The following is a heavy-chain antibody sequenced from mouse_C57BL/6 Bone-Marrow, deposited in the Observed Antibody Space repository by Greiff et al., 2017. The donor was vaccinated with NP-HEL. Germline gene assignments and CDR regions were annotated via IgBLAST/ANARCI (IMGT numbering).Heavy chain of an antibody. Sequence: QVQLKQPGAELVRPGSSVKLSCKASGYTFTSYWMDWVKQRPGQGLEWIGNIYPSDSETHYNQKFKDKATLTVDKSSSTAYMQLSSLTSEDSAVYYCARQTYYSNPYYYAMDYWGQGTSVTVSS. CDR3: ARQTYYSNPYYYAMDY. D-gene: IGHD2-5*01. CDR2: IYPSDSET. CDR1: GYTFTSYW. J-gene: IGHJ4*01. V-gene: IGHV1-61*01.